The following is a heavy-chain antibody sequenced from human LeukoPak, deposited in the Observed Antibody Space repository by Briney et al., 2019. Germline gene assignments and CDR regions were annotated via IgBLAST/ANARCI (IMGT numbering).Heavy chain of an antibody. CDR2: ILFDGSNQ. CDR3: VKDSNLEWELLFDY. J-gene: IGHJ4*02. CDR1: GFSFSSYG. Sequence: GGSLRLSCAASGFSFSSYGMHWLRQAPGKGLEWVATILFDGSNQYYAESLKGRFTISRDNSKNTLYLQMNSLRAEDTAVYYCVKDSNLEWELLFDYWGQGTLVTVSS. V-gene: IGHV3-30*18. D-gene: IGHD1-26*01.